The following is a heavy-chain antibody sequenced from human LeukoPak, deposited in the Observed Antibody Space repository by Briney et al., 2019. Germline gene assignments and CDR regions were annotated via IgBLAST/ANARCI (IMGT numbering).Heavy chain of an antibody. Sequence: ASVKVSCKASGGTFSSYAISWVRQAPGQGLEWMGWISAYNGNTNYAQKLQGRVTMTTDTSTSTAYMELRSLRSDDTAVYYCARWLKETYYYDSTAGYWGQGTLVTVSS. V-gene: IGHV1-18*01. CDR3: ARWLKETYYYDSTAGY. D-gene: IGHD3-22*01. J-gene: IGHJ4*02. CDR2: ISAYNGNT. CDR1: GGTFSSYA.